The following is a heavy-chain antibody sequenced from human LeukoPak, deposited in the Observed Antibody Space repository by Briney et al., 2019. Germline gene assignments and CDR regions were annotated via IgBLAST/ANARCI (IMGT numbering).Heavy chain of an antibody. D-gene: IGHD5-12*01. CDR3: AKSRGWLRSESYFDY. Sequence: GGSLRLSCAASGFNLSNYWMHWVRQAPGKGLVWVSRIKSDGSSIIYADSVKGRFTISRDNAKNTLYLQMNSLRAEDTAVYYCAKSRGWLRSESYFDYWGQGTLVTVSS. CDR1: GFNLSNYW. V-gene: IGHV3-74*01. J-gene: IGHJ4*02. CDR2: IKSDGSSI.